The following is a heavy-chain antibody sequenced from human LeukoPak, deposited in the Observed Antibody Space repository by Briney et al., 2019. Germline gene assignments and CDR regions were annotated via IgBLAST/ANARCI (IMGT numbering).Heavy chain of an antibody. D-gene: IGHD3-10*02. CDR3: AELGITMIGGV. CDR1: GFTFSSYG. J-gene: IGHJ6*04. V-gene: IGHV3-48*04. CDR2: ISSSGSTI. Sequence: GGSLRLSCVASGFTFSSYGMSWVRQALGKGLEWVSYISSSGSTIYYADSVKGRFTISRDNAKNSLYLQMNSLRAEDTAVYYCAELGITMIGGVWGKGTTVTISS.